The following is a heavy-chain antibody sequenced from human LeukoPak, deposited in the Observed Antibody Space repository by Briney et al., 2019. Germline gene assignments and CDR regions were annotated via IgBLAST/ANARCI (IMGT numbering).Heavy chain of an antibody. CDR1: GGSISSGSYY. J-gene: IGHJ6*03. Sequence: SETLSLTCTVSGGSISSGSYYWSWIRQPAGKGLEWIGRIYTSGSTNYNPSLKSRVTISVDTSKNQFSLKLSSVTAADTAVYYCARMGRYYYGSDYYYYMDVWGKGTTVTISS. D-gene: IGHD3-10*01. V-gene: IGHV4-61*02. CDR2: IYTSGST. CDR3: ARMGRYYYGSDYYYYMDV.